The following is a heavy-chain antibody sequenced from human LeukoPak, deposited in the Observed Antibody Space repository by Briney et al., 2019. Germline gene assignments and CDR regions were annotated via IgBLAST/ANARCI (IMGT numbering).Heavy chain of an antibody. D-gene: IGHD2-2*01. CDR2: ISGSGGST. CDR1: GFTFSSYA. Sequence: GGSLRLSCAASGFTFSSYAMSWVRQAPGKGLEWVSAISGSGGSTYYADSVKGRFTISRDNSKNTLYLQMNSLRAEDTAVYYCAKEVVPAAYYYYYGMDVWSQGTTVTVSS. V-gene: IGHV3-23*01. CDR3: AKEVVPAAYYYYYGMDV. J-gene: IGHJ6*02.